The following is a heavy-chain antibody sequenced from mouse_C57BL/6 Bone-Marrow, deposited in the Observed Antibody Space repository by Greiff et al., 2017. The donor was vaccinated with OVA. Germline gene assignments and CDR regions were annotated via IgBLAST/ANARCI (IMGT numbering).Heavy chain of an antibody. CDR1: GFNIKDDY. V-gene: IGHV14-4*01. D-gene: IGHD2-5*01. CDR3: TTGGSNYVRFAY. J-gene: IGHJ3*01. Sequence: VQLQQSGAELVRPGASVKLSCTASGFNIKDDYMHWVKQRPEQGLEWIGWIDPENGDTEYASKFQGKATITADTSSNTAYLQLSSLTSEDTAVYYCTTGGSNYVRFAYWGQGTLVTVSA. CDR2: IDPENGDT.